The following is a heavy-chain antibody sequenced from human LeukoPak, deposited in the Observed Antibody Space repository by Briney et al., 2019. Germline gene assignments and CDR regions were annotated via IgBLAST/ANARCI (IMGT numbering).Heavy chain of an antibody. V-gene: IGHV3-48*01. Sequence: GGSLRLSCAASGFTFSSYTMNWVRQAPGKGLEWVSYISSTSSAIYYADSVKGRFTISRDNAKSSLYLQMNSLRAEDTAVYYCTRGDHGDYWGQGTLVTVSS. CDR1: GFTFSSYT. CDR2: ISSTSSAI. CDR3: TRGDHGDY. D-gene: IGHD2-8*01. J-gene: IGHJ4*02.